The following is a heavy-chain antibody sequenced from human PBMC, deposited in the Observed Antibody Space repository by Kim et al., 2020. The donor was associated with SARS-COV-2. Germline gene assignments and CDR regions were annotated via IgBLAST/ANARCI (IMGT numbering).Heavy chain of an antibody. CDR2: ISSSSSYI. Sequence: GGSLRLSCAASGFTFSSSSMNWVRQAPGKGLEWVSSISSSSSYIYYADSVKGRFTISRDNAKNSLYLQMNSLRAEDTAVYYCARGPYSSSWDLFSVWGQGTLVTVSS. J-gene: IGHJ4*02. V-gene: IGHV3-21*01. CDR1: GFTFSSSS. D-gene: IGHD6-13*01. CDR3: ARGPYSSSWDLFSV.